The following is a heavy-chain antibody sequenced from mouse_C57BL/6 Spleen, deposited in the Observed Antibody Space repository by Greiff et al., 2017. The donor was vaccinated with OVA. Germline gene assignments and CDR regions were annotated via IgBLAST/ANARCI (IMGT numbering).Heavy chain of an antibody. J-gene: IGHJ4*01. CDR1: GYTFTRYW. V-gene: IGHV1-50*01. Sequence: VQLQQPGAELVKPGASVKLSCKASGYTFTRYWMLCVKQRPGQGLVWIGEIDPSGRYTHVNQKFKGKATLTVDTSSSTAYMQRSSLTSEDSAVYYCARRGYDYYAMDYWGQGTSVTVSS. CDR2: IDPSGRYT. CDR3: ARRGYDYYAMDY. D-gene: IGHD3-1*01.